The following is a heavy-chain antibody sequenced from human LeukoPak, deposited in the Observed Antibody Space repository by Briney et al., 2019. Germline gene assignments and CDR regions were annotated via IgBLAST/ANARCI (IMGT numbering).Heavy chain of an antibody. CDR2: IGGSGSSI. CDR1: GFTFSPYA. Sequence: GSLRLSCPASGFTFSPYAMNWVRQAPGKGLEWVSSIGGSGSSIYYADSVKGRFTISRDNAKNSLYLQMNSLRAEDTAVYYCARESEESFDYWGQGTLVTVSS. V-gene: IGHV3-21*01. CDR3: ARESEESFDY. J-gene: IGHJ4*02.